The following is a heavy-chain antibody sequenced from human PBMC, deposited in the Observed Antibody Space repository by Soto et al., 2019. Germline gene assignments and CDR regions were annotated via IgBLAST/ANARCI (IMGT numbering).Heavy chain of an antibody. Sequence: QVQVVESGGGVVQPGNSLRLSCVASGFTFSSYGMHWVRQAPGKGLEWEAFIWYDGSNKYYVDSVKGRFTISRDNSKNTVYLQMNSLRAEDTAVYYCARDSGGWELPKYFDYWGQGNLVTVSS. V-gene: IGHV3-33*01. CDR1: GFTFSSYG. CDR3: ARDSGGWELPKYFDY. D-gene: IGHD1-26*01. CDR2: IWYDGSNK. J-gene: IGHJ4*02.